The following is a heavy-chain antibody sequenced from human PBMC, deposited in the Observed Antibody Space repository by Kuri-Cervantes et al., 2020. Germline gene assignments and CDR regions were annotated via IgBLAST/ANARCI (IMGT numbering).Heavy chain of an antibody. CDR1: GYPINNIYY. Sequence: SETLSLTCTVSGYPINNIYYWDWIRQSPEKGLEWIGSISHSGSPYYNPSLKSRVTISVDTSKNQFSLKLSSVTAADTAVYYCARDLSSYGSGSYYNPWFDPWGQGTLVTVSS. J-gene: IGHJ5*02. V-gene: IGHV4-38-2*02. CDR2: ISHSGSP. D-gene: IGHD3-10*01. CDR3: ARDLSSYGSGSYYNPWFDP.